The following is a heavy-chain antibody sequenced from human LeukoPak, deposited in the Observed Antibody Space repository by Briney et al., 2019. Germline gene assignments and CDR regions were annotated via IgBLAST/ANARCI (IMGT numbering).Heavy chain of an antibody. CDR3: AAEHDGFDI. J-gene: IGHJ3*02. Sequence: GGSLRLSCAASRFSFSNSWMHWVRQTPGKGLVWVSSIRGDGGDTTYTDSVKGRFTISRDNAKNTLYLQMNSLRADDTAVYYCAAEHDGFDIWGQGTMVTVSS. CDR1: RFSFSNSW. V-gene: IGHV3-74*01. CDR2: IRGDGGDT.